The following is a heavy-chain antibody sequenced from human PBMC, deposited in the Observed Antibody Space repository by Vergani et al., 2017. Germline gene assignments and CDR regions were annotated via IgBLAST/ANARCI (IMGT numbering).Heavy chain of an antibody. CDR1: GFSFSDHY. V-gene: IGHV3-11*01. Sequence: QVQLVESGGGLVKPGGSLRLSCAASGFSFSDHYMTWIRQAPGKGLEWVSYISNSGNTIEYAGSVKGRFSISRANAKSSLFLQMDSLRAEDTAVYYCARDHRDYNNYPGTFDIWGQGSMVTVSS. D-gene: IGHD5-24*01. CDR2: ISNSGNTI. J-gene: IGHJ3*02. CDR3: ARDHRDYNNYPGTFDI.